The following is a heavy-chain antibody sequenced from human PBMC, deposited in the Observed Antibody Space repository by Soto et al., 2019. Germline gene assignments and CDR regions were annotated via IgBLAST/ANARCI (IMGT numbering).Heavy chain of an antibody. Sequence: EVQLVESGGGLVQPGGSLRLSCAASGFTVSSNYMSWVRQAPGKGLEWVSVIYSGGSTYYADSVKGRFTISRHNSKNTLYRQMNSLRAEDTAVYYCARGRTVLLWFGEPNYYFDYWGQGTLVTVSS. V-gene: IGHV3-53*04. CDR1: GFTVSSNY. J-gene: IGHJ4*02. CDR2: IYSGGST. CDR3: ARGRTVLLWFGEPNYYFDY. D-gene: IGHD3-10*01.